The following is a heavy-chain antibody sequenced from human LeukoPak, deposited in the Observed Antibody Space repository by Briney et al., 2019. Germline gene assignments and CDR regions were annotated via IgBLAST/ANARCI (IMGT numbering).Heavy chain of an antibody. CDR2: ISNDGSVK. CDR3: ARDSTMVRATIISWSLDL. J-gene: IGHJ2*01. V-gene: IGHV3-30*04. CDR1: GFTFRSYA. Sequence: PGKSLTLSCAASGFTFRSYAMRWVRQAPGKGLEWVTFISNDGSVKDYADSVKGRFTIFRDNSKNTVSLQMNSLRGEDTALYYCARDSTMVRATIISWSLDLWGRGTLVTVSS. D-gene: IGHD3-10*01.